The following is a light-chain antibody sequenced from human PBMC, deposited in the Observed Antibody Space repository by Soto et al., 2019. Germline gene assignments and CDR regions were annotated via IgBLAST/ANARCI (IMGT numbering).Light chain of an antibody. V-gene: IGLV2-14*01. CDR2: DVS. CDR3: SSYTSSSIL. J-gene: IGLJ2*01. Sequence: SVLTQPASVSGSPGQSITISCTGTSSDVGGYNYVSWYQQHPGKAPKLMIYDVSNRPSGVSNRFSGSKSGNTASLTISGLQAEDEADYYCSSYTSSSILFGGGTKVTVL. CDR1: SSDVGGYNY.